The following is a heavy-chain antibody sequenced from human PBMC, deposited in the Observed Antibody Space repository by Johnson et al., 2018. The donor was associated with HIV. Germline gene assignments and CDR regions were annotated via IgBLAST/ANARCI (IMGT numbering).Heavy chain of an antibody. CDR1: GFTFSSYG. V-gene: IGHV3-48*04. D-gene: IGHD3-22*01. Sequence: VQLVESVGGVVQPGRSQRLSCAASGFTFSSYGMHWVRQAPGKGLEWVSYISSSGRIIYYSDSVKGRFAISRDNVKNSLYLQMNSLRAEDTAVYYFARDPVVAHAFDIWGQGTIVTVSS. CDR2: ISSSGRII. J-gene: IGHJ3*02. CDR3: ARDPVVAHAFDI.